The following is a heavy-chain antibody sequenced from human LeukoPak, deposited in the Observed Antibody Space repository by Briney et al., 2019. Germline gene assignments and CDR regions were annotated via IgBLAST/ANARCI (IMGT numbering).Heavy chain of an antibody. Sequence: GGSLTLSCAASGFTFSSYEMNWLRQAPGTALEGASYISSSGCTIYYADSVKGRFTISRDNAKNSLYLQMNSLRAEDTAVYYCARANEVGAFDIWGQGTMVTVSS. J-gene: IGHJ3*02. CDR3: ARANEVGAFDI. D-gene: IGHD4/OR15-4a*01. CDR2: ISSSGCTI. CDR1: GFTFSSYE. V-gene: IGHV3-48*03.